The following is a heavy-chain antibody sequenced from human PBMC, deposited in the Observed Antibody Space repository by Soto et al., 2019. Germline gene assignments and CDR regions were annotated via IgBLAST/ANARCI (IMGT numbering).Heavy chain of an antibody. CDR1: GFTFGNYG. CDR3: AKGGGSARDFDY. D-gene: IGHD1-26*01. CDR2: TSYDGNNK. J-gene: IGHJ4*02. Sequence: GGSLRLSCTGSGFTFGNYGMHWVRQAPGKRLEWVASTSYDGNNKYYADSLKGRFTISRDNSKKMVYLQMTSLGPEDTAVYYCAKGGGSARDFDYWGQGALVTVSS. V-gene: IGHV3-30*18.